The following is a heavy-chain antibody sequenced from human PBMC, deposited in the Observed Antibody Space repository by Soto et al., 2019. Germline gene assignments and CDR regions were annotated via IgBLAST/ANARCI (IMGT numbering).Heavy chain of an antibody. CDR1: GFTFSSYS. CDR3: VRDSLNYGDYYDDYYMDV. V-gene: IGHV3-21*01. CDR2: ISSSSSYI. J-gene: IGHJ6*03. Sequence: EVQLVESGAGLVKPGGSLRLSCAASGFTFSSYSMNWVRQAPGKGLEWVSSISSSSSYIYYADSVKGRFTISRDNAKNSPYRQMNSLTGAETAVYYCVRDSLNYGDYYDDYYMDVWGKGTTVTVAS. D-gene: IGHD4-17*01.